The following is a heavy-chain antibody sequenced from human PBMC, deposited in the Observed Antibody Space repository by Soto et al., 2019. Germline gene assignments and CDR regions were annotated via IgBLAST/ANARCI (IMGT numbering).Heavy chain of an antibody. V-gene: IGHV1-46*02. CDR1: GYTFNTYY. CDR3: ARGGHIAVVTASFDY. D-gene: IGHD2-21*02. CDR2: IHPSGGGT. Sequence: ASVKVSCKPSGYTFNTYYLHWLRQAPGQAPERMGVIHPSGGGTTYAQKFLGRVTVTRDTSTTTVFMELSSLRSDDTAVYYCARGGHIAVVTASFDYWGQGTLVTVSS. J-gene: IGHJ4*02.